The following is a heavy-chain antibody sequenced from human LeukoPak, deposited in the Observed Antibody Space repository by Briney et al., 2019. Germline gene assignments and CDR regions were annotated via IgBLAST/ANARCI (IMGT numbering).Heavy chain of an antibody. V-gene: IGHV3-23*01. D-gene: IGHD2-2*01. CDR3: AKRGVGSSNAYFDY. CDR1: GFTFSDYY. J-gene: IGHJ4*02. CDR2: IDGGGLTT. Sequence: GGSLRLSCAASGFTFSDYYMSWIRQAPGKGLEWVSVIDGGGLTTYYADSVKGRFAISRDNSKNTLYLQMNSLRTEDTAVYYCAKRGVGSSNAYFDYWGQGTLVTVSS.